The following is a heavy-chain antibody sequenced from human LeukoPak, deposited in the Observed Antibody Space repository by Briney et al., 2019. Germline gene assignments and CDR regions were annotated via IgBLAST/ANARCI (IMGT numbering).Heavy chain of an antibody. CDR1: GGSISIHY. D-gene: IGHD4-11*01. V-gene: IGHV4-59*11. J-gene: IGHJ4*02. Sequence: PETLSLTCTVSGGSISIHYWSSIRQPPGKGLEWIGYIYYSGSTNYNPSLKSRVTISGDTSKNQFSLKLSSVTAADTAVYYCARDSGLPDYWGQGTLVTVSS. CDR2: IYYSGST. CDR3: ARDSGLPDY.